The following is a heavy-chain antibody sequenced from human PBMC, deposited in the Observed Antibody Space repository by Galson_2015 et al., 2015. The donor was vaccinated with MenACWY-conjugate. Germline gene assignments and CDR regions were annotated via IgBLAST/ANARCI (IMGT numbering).Heavy chain of an antibody. V-gene: IGHV3-7*03. CDR1: GFALSNYW. Sequence: SLRLSCAASGFALSNYWVTWVRQAPGKGLEWVANINQDGTKKNYVDSVKGRFSLSRDNTKGSVFLQMSSLRAEDTAVYYCARDSSPKYNGACYDVFDIWGPGTMVSVSS. D-gene: IGHD6-19*01. CDR3: ARDSSPKYNGACYDVFDI. CDR2: INQDGTKK. J-gene: IGHJ3*02.